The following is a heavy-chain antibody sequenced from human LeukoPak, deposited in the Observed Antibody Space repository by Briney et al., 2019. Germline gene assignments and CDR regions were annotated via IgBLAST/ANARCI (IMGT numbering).Heavy chain of an antibody. Sequence: GGSLRLSCAASGFTFSSYGMHWVRQAPGKGLEWVAVISYDGSNKYYADSVKGRFTISRDNSKNTLYLQMNSLRAEDTAVYHCAKDSNYYDSSGYHHFDYWGQGTLVTVSS. CDR1: GFTFSSYG. CDR2: ISYDGSNK. CDR3: AKDSNYYDSSGYHHFDY. V-gene: IGHV3-30*18. D-gene: IGHD3-22*01. J-gene: IGHJ4*02.